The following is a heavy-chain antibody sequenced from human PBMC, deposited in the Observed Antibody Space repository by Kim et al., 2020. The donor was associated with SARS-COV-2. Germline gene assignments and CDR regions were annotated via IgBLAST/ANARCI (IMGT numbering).Heavy chain of an antibody. CDR3: ARNWEVGANYYGMDV. Sequence: GGSLRLSCAASGFTFSSYGMHWVRQAPGKGLEWVAVIWYDGSNKYYADSVKGRFTISRDNSKNTLYLQMNSLRAEDTAVYYCARNWEVGANYYGMDVWGQGTTVTVSS. J-gene: IGHJ6*02. CDR2: IWYDGSNK. V-gene: IGHV3-33*01. CDR1: GFTFSSYG. D-gene: IGHD1-26*01.